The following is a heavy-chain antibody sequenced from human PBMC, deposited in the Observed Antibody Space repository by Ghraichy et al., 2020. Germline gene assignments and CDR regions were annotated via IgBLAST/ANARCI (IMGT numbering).Heavy chain of an antibody. V-gene: IGHV3-48*01. CDR3: AREAYSSGPSCLDY. J-gene: IGHJ4*02. D-gene: IGHD5-18*01. Sequence: GSLRLSCAASGFTFSSYSMNWVRQAPGKGLEWVSYISSSSSTIYYADSVKGRFTISRDNAKNSLYLQMNSLRAEDTAVYYCAREAYSSGPSCLDYWGQGTLVTVSS. CDR2: ISSSSSTI. CDR1: GFTFSSYS.